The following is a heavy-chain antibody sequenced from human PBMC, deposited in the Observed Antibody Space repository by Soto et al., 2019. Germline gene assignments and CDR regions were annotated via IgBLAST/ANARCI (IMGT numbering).Heavy chain of an antibody. D-gene: IGHD6-19*01. J-gene: IGHJ4*02. V-gene: IGHV3-23*01. CDR1: GFTFSSYA. Sequence: GGSLRLSCAASGFTFSSYAMSWVRQAPGKGLEWVSAISGSGGSTYYADSVKGRFTISRDRSRNTLYLQMNSLRAEDTAVYYCAKARYSSGWNYFDYWGQGTLVTVSS. CDR2: ISGSGGST. CDR3: AKARYSSGWNYFDY.